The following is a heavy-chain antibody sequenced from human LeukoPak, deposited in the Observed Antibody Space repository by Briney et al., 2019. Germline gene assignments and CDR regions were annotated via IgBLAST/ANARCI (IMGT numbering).Heavy chain of an antibody. J-gene: IGHJ6*02. CDR3: ARDKNGYGYYHYGMDV. D-gene: IGHD5-12*01. V-gene: IGHV4-59*11. CDR1: GSSFSNHY. CDR2: IHYSGST. Sequence: PSETLSLTCTVSGSSFSNHYWSWIRQPPGKGLEWIGYIHYSGSTNYSPSLKSRVTISVDTSKNQFSLKLSSVTAADTAVYYCARDKNGYGYYHYGMDVWGQGTTVTVSS.